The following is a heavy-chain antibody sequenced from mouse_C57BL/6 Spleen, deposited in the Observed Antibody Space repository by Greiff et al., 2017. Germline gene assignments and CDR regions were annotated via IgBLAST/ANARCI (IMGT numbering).Heavy chain of an antibody. V-gene: IGHV1-80*01. CDR2: IYPGDGDT. J-gene: IGHJ3*01. Sequence: QVQLQQSGAELVKPGASVKISCKASGYAFSSYWMNWVKPRPGKGLEWIGQIYPGDGDTNYNGKFKGEATLTADKSSSTAYMQLSSLTSEDSAVYFCASYDDYDGFAYWGQGTLVTVSA. CDR3: ASYDDYDGFAY. CDR1: GYAFSSYW. D-gene: IGHD2-4*01.